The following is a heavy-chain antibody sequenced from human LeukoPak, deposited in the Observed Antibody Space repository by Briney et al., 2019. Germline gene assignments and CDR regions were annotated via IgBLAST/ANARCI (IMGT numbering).Heavy chain of an antibody. Sequence: SETLSLTCAVYGGSFSGYYRSWIRQPPGKGLGWIGEINHSGSTNYNPSLKSRVTISVDTSKNQFSLKLSSVTAADTAVYYCARLNYYDSSGYYSPHDAFDIWGQGTMVTVSS. CDR2: INHSGST. V-gene: IGHV4-34*01. CDR3: ARLNYYDSSGYYSPHDAFDI. CDR1: GGSFSGYY. D-gene: IGHD3-22*01. J-gene: IGHJ3*02.